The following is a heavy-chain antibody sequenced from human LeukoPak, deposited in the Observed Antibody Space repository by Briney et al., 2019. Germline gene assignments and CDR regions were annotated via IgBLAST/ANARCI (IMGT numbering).Heavy chain of an antibody. CDR1: GFIFSDYY. J-gene: IGHJ4*02. V-gene: IGHV3-11*05. CDR2: ISSRSSDA. CDR3: ARDWSYFDY. Sequence: GGSLRLSCAVSGFIFSDYYMSWIRQAPGKGLEWVSYISSRSSDANYADSAKDRFTISRDNARNSVYLQMNSLRAEDTAVYYCARDWSYFDYWGRGTPVTVSS.